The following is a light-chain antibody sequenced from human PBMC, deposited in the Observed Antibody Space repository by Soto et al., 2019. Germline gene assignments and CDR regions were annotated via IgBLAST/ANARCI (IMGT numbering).Light chain of an antibody. J-gene: IGKJ1*01. CDR3: QQSYSTPWT. V-gene: IGKV1-12*02. CDR1: QGISSW. CDR2: AAS. Sequence: DIQMTQSPSTVSASVGDRVTITCRASQGISSWLAWYQQKPGKAPKLLIYAASSLQRGVPLRFSGGGSGTDFTLTISSLQPEDFAIYYCQQSYSTPWTFGQGTKVDIK.